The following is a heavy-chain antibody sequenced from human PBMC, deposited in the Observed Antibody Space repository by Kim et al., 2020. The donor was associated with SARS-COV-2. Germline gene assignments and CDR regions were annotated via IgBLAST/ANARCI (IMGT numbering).Heavy chain of an antibody. CDR2: INPNSGGT. CDR3: ASARITIFGVVISPDIDFDY. D-gene: IGHD3-3*01. V-gene: IGHV1-2*02. CDR1: GYTFTGYY. Sequence: ASVKVSCKASGYTFTGYYMHWVRQAPGQGLEWMGWINPNSGGTNYAQKFQGRVTMTRDTSISTAYMELSRLRSDDTAVYYCASARITIFGVVISPDIDFDYWGQGTLVTVSS. J-gene: IGHJ4*02.